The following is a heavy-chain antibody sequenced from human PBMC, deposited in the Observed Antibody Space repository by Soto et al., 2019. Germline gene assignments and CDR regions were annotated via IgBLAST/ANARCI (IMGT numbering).Heavy chain of an antibody. J-gene: IGHJ4*02. D-gene: IGHD5-18*01. CDR1: GFTFSSYR. CDR3: ARDAGYSYCPFDY. CDR2: ISSSSSTI. Sequence: EVQLVESGGGLVQPGGSLRLSCAASGFTFSSYRMNWVRQAPGKWLEWVSYISSSSSTIYYADSVKGRFTISRDNAKNSLYLQMNSLRDEDTAVYYCARDAGYSYCPFDYWGQGALGTVSS. V-gene: IGHV3-48*02.